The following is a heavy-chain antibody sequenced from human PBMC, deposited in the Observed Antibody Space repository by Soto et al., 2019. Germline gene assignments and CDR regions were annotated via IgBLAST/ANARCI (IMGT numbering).Heavy chain of an antibody. CDR3: ARDNXDILTEIYYYYGMDV. Sequence: GGCMKLACAASGDTFSSYGMHGVCQAPGKGLEWVAVIWYDGSNKYYADSVKGRFTISRDNSKNTLYLQMNSLRAEDTAVYYCARDNXDILTEIYYYYGMDVWGQGTTVTVSS. J-gene: IGHJ6*02. V-gene: IGHV3-33*01. CDR2: IWYDGSNK. CDR1: GDTFSSYG. D-gene: IGHD3-9*01.